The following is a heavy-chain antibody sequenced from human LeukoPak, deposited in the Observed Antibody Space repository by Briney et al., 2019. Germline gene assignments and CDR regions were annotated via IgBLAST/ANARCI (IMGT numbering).Heavy chain of an antibody. CDR3: ARAIGGFVSYWVH. Sequence: GGSLRLSCAASGLIVSANYMNWVRQAPGKGLEWVSVIDSSDNTYYADSVKGRFTISRDNSKNTLYLQMNSLRAEDTAVYYCARAIGGFVSYWVHWGQGTLVAVSS. CDR1: GLIVSANY. CDR2: IDSSDNT. D-gene: IGHD3-10*01. J-gene: IGHJ4*02. V-gene: IGHV3-66*01.